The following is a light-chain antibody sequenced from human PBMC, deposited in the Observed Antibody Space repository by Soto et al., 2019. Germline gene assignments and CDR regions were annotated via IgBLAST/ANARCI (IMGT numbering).Light chain of an antibody. CDR3: SSYSSSSTL. Sequence: QSALTQPASVSGSPGQSITISCTGSSSDVGGYNYVSWYQQHPGKAPKLMIYDVSNRPSGVSNRFSGSKSAHTASLTISGLQAEDEADYYCSSYSSSSTLFGGGTKLTVL. CDR1: SSDVGGYNY. CDR2: DVS. V-gene: IGLV2-14*01. J-gene: IGLJ2*01.